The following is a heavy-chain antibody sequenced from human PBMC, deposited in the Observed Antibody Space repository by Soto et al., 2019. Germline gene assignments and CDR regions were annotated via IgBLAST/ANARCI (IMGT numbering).Heavy chain of an antibody. CDR1: GGSFTSNNW. CDR3: ASRDPGTSVDY. D-gene: IGHD1-7*01. Sequence: QVQLQESGPGLVKPSGTLSLTCAVSGGSFTSNNWWTWVRQPPGQGLEWIGEIYRTGSTNYNPSLKGRVTKSLKKSGNNSSLRVTSLTAADTAVYYCASRDPGTSVDYWGQGTLVTVSS. CDR2: IYRTGST. J-gene: IGHJ4*02. V-gene: IGHV4-4*02.